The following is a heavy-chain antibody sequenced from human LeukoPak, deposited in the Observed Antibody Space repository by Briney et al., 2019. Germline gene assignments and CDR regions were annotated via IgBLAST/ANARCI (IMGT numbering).Heavy chain of an antibody. J-gene: IGHJ4*02. CDR3: ARDLNYDSAY. CDR2: IYSGGST. D-gene: IGHD3-22*01. Sequence: GGSLRLSCAASGFTVSSNYMSWVRQAPGKGLEWVSVIYSGGSTYYADSVKGRFTISRDNSKNTVYLQMNSLRAEDTAVYYRARDLNYDSAYWGQGTLVTVSS. V-gene: IGHV3-53*01. CDR1: GFTVSSNY.